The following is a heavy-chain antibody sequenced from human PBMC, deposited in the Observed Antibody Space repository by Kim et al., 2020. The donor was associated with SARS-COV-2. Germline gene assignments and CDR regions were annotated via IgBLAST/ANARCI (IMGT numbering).Heavy chain of an antibody. CDR3: AKASFLDYDFWSGYLDY. V-gene: IGHV3-30*02. Sequence: VKGRLTIPRDNSKNTVYLQMNRLRGEDTAVYYCAKASFLDYDFWSGYLDYWGQGTLVTVSS. J-gene: IGHJ4*02. D-gene: IGHD3-3*01.